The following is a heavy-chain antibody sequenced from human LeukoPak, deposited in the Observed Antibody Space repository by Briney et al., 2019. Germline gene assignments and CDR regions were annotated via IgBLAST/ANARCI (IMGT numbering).Heavy chain of an antibody. CDR2: ISSSGSTI. D-gene: IGHD3-3*01. CDR1: GFTFSDYY. J-gene: IGHJ5*02. CDR3: ARFWSGYYGPPNWFDP. V-gene: IGHV3-11*01. Sequence: GGSLRLSCAASGFTFSDYYMSWIRQAPGKGLEWVSYISSSGSTIYYADSVKGRFTISRDNAKNSLYLQMNSLRVEDTAVYYCARFWSGYYGPPNWFDPWGQGTLVTVSS.